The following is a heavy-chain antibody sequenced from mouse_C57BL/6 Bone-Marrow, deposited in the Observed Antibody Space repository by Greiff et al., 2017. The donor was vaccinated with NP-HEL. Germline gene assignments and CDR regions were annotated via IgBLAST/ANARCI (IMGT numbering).Heavy chain of an antibody. CDR3: AREGSSYFYYYAMDY. J-gene: IGHJ4*01. CDR1: GFTFSSYA. D-gene: IGHD1-1*01. V-gene: IGHV5-4*01. CDR2: ISDGGSYT. Sequence: DVKLVESGGGLVKPGGSLKLSCAASGFTFSSYAMSWVRQTPEKRLEWVATISDGGSYTYYPDNVKGRFTISRDNAKNNLYLQMSHLKSEDTAMYYCAREGSSYFYYYAMDYWGQGTSVTVSS.